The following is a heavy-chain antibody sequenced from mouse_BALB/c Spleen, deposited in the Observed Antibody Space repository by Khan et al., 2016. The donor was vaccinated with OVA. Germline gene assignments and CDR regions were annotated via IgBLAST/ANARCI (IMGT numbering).Heavy chain of an antibody. CDR1: GYTFTNYG. D-gene: IGHD2-10*01. CDR2: INTYTGEP. V-gene: IGHV9-3-1*01. Sequence: QIQLVPSGPELKKPGETVKISCKASGYTFTNYGMNWVKQAPGRGLTWMGWINTYTGEPTYADDFKGRFVFSLETSASAAYLQINNLKNEDTATYFCARPPYFSYVMGYWGQGTSVTVSS. J-gene: IGHJ4*01. CDR3: ARPPYFSYVMGY.